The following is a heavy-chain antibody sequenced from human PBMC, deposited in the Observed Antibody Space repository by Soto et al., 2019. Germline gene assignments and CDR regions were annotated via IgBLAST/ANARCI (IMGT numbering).Heavy chain of an antibody. D-gene: IGHD6-13*01. CDR3: ARDRYSSSWSGFYYYYYGMDV. V-gene: IGHV3-21*01. Sequence: GGSLRLSCAASGFTFSSYSMNWVRQAPGKGLEWVSSISSSSSYLYYADSVKGRFTISRDNAKNSLYLQMNSLRAEDTAVYYCARDRYSSSWSGFYYYYYGMDVWGQGTTVTVSS. J-gene: IGHJ6*02. CDR1: GFTFSSYS. CDR2: ISSSSSYL.